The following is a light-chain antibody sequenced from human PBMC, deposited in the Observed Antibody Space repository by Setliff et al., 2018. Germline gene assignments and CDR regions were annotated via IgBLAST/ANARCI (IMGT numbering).Light chain of an antibody. CDR1: SSDVGGYNF. CDR2: EVS. CDR3: SPYAGSYHYV. Sequence: QSALPQPRSVSGSPGQSVTISCTGTSSDVGGYNFVSWYQQHPGKAPQLIIFEVSRRPSGVPDRFSGSKSDNTASPTVSGLQADDEADYYCSPYAGSYHYVFGTGTKVTVL. V-gene: IGLV2-11*01. J-gene: IGLJ1*01.